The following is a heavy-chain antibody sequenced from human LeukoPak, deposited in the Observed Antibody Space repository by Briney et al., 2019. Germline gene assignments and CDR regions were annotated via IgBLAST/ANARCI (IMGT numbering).Heavy chain of an antibody. CDR1: GGSISSGNYY. Sequence: SETLSLTCTVSGGSISSGNYYWSWIRQPAGKGLEWIGHIYTSGTTYNPSLKSRVTISVDTSKNQFSLNRGSMTAADTAVYYCARDSLYNFWSGYYHTTYYFDYWGQGTLVTVSS. D-gene: IGHD3-3*01. V-gene: IGHV4-61*09. CDR3: ARDSLYNFWSGYYHTTYYFDY. J-gene: IGHJ4*02. CDR2: IYTSGT.